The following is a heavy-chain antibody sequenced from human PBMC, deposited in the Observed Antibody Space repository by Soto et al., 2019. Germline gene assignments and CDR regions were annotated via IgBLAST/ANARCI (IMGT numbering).Heavy chain of an antibody. CDR2: INPNSGGT. CDR1: GYTFTGYY. J-gene: IGHJ3*02. V-gene: IGHV1-2*04. D-gene: IGHD2-15*01. Sequence: QVQLVQSGAEVKKPGASVKVSCKASGYTFTGYYMHWVRQAPGQGLEWMGWINPNSGGTNYAQKFQGWGTMTRDTSISTAYMELSRLRSDDTAVYYCAREVGYCSGGSCPDAFDIWGQGTMVTVSS. CDR3: AREVGYCSGGSCPDAFDI.